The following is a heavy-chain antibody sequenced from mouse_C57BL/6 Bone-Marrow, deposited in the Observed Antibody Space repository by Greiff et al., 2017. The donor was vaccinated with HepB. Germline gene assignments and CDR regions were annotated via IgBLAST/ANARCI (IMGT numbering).Heavy chain of an antibody. CDR2: ISDGGSYT. Sequence: EVQLQESGGGLVKPGGSLKLSCAASGFTFSSYAMSWVRQTPEKRLEWVATISDGGSYTYYPDNVKGRFTISRDNAKNNLYLQMSHLKSEDTAMYYCASLYGSSPYWGQGTLVTVSA. J-gene: IGHJ3*01. V-gene: IGHV5-4*01. CDR3: ASLYGSSPY. CDR1: GFTFSSYA. D-gene: IGHD1-1*01.